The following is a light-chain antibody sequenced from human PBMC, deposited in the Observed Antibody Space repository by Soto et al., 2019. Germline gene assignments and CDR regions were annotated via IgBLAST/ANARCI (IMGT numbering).Light chain of an antibody. Sequence: QSALTHPASVSGSPGQSITISCTGTSGDIGSYKRGSWYQQHPGKAPKLIIYEVTDRPSGVSNRFSGSKSGNTASLTISGLQAEDEAEYSCSSYTNINTRACVFGTGTKLTVL. J-gene: IGLJ1*01. V-gene: IGLV2-14*01. CDR3: SSYTNINTRACV. CDR1: SGDIGSYKR. CDR2: EVT.